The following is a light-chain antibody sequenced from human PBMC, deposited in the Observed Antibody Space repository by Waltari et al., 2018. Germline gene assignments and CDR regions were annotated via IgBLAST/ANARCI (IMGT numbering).Light chain of an antibody. CDR2: DVS. V-gene: IGLV2-14*01. J-gene: IGLJ2*01. Sequence: QFALTQPASVSGSPGQSITISCTGTSSDVGGYNYVSWYQQYPGKAPKLMIYDVSKRPSGVSTRFSGSKSGNTASLTISGLQAEDEADYYCSSYTSSSTVVFGGGTKLTVL. CDR3: SSYTSSSTVV. CDR1: SSDVGGYNY.